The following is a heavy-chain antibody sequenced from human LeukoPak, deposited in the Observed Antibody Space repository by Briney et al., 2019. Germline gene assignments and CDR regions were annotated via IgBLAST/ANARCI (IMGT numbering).Heavy chain of an antibody. CDR1: GFTFSSYS. V-gene: IGHV3-48*01. CDR2: ISSSSSTI. J-gene: IGHJ4*02. CDR3: ARDQRSYYYGSGSYSTFGY. D-gene: IGHD3-10*01. Sequence: GGSLRPSCAASGFTFSSYSMNWVRQAPGKGLEWVSYISSSSSTIYYADSVKGRFTISRDNAKNSLYLQMNSLRAEDTAVYYCARDQRSYYYGSGSYSTFGYWGQGTLVTVSS.